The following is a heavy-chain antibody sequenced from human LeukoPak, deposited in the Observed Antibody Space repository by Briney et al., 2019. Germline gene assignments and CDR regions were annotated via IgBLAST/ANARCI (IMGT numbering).Heavy chain of an antibody. CDR2: LYSGGST. J-gene: IGHJ4*02. CDR3: ARAPRMVYFDY. Sequence: GGSLRLSCAASGFTVSSNYMTWVRQAPGKGLEWVSVLYSGGSTYYADSVKGRFTISSDNSKNTLYLQMNSLRAEDTAVYYCARAPRMVYFDYWGQGTLVTVSS. V-gene: IGHV3-53*01. D-gene: IGHD2-15*01. CDR1: GFTVSSNY.